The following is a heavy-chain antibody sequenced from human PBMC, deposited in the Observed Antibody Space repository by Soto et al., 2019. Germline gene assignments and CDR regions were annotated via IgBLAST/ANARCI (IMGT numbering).Heavy chain of an antibody. CDR1: GGSISSHY. V-gene: IGHV4-59*08. CDR2: IYYSGST. D-gene: IGHD6-19*01. CDR3: ARHYRGSSGWYGH. Sequence: SETLSLTCTVSGGSISSHYWSWIRQPPGKGLEWIGYIYYSGSTNYNPSLKSRVTISVDTSKNQFSLKLSSVTAADTAVYYCARHYRGSSGWYGHRGQGTLVTVSS. J-gene: IGHJ4*02.